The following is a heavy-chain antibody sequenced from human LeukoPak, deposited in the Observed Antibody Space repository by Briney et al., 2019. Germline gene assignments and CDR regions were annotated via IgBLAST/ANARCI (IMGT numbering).Heavy chain of an antibody. CDR3: VKDLRSSWNDAFDF. CDR1: GFTFSSYA. CDR2: ITGSGGGT. V-gene: IGHV3-23*01. J-gene: IGHJ3*01. D-gene: IGHD6-13*01. Sequence: PGGSLRLSCAASGFTFSSYAMNWVRQAPGKGLEWVSSITGSGGGTYYADSVRGRFTVSRDNSKSTLYLQMNSLRAEDTAVYYCVKDLRSSWNDAFDFWGQGTMVTVSS.